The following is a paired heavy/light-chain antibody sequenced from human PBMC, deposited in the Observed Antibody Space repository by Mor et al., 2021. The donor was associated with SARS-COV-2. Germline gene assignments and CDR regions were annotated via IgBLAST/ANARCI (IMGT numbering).Light chain of an antibody. Sequence: DVVMTQSPLSLPVTLGQPASISCRSSQSLVYSDGNIYLIWFQQRPGQSPRRLIYQVSNRDSGVPDRFSGSGSGTDFTLKISRVEAEDVGVYYCMQGTHWPWTFGQGTKVEIK. CDR3: MQGTHWPWT. CDR1: QSLVYSDGNIY. CDR2: QVS. V-gene: IGKV2-30*01. J-gene: IGKJ1*01.
Heavy chain of an antibody. CDR3: ATGDGRGRSFRDR. CDR2: MNQDGGDI. V-gene: IGHV3-7*05. CDR1: GFTFSSLW. Sequence: EVQVVESGGGLVQPGGSLRLSCVASGFTFSSLWMGWVRHTPSKGLEYVTIMNQDGGDIYYVDSVRGRFTISRDNAENSLYLQLTNLRAEDTALYYCATGDGRGRSFRDRWGQGTLVTVSS. D-gene: IGHD6-13*01. J-gene: IGHJ5*02.